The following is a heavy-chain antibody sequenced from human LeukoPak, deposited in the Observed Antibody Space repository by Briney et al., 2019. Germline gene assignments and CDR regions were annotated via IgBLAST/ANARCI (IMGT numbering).Heavy chain of an antibody. D-gene: IGHD5/OR15-5a*01. J-gene: IGHJ4*02. CDR2: IYSGGSI. Sequence: GGFLRLSCAASGFSVSGNYMSWVRQAPGKGLEWVSVIYSGGSIYYADSVKGRFTISRHNSKNTLYLQMNSLRPEDTAVYYCASGSRFDYWGQGTLVTVSS. CDR1: GFSVSGNY. V-gene: IGHV3-53*04. CDR3: ASGSRFDY.